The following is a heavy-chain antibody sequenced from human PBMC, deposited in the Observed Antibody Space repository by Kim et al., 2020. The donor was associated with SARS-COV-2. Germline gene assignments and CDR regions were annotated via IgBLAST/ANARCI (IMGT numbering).Heavy chain of an antibody. Sequence: SETLSLTCAVYGGSFSGYYWSWIRQPPGKGLEWIGEINHSGSTNYNPSLKSRVTISVDTSKNQFSLKLSSVTAADTAVYYCARGPPRGYSGYVKNWYFGHWGRSTLVTVSS. V-gene: IGHV4-34*01. CDR1: GGSFSGYY. D-gene: IGHD5-12*01. CDR2: INHSGST. J-gene: IGHJ2*01. CDR3: ARGPPRGYSGYVKNWYFGH.